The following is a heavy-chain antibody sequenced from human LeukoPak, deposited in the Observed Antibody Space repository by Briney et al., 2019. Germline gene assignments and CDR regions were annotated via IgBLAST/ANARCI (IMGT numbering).Heavy chain of an antibody. CDR2: MNPNSGDT. Sequence: ASVKVSCKASGYIFTSYDINWVRQATGQGLEWMGWMNPNSGDTGYAQTFLGRVTLTRDTSISTAYMELSSLRSEDTAVYYCARVGIAVAANFGFDYWGQGTLVTVPS. D-gene: IGHD6-19*01. CDR3: ARVGIAVAANFGFDY. CDR1: GYIFTSYD. J-gene: IGHJ4*02. V-gene: IGHV1-8*01.